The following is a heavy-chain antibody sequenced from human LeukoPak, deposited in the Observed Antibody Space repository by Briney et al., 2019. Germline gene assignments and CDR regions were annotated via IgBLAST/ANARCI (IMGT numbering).Heavy chain of an antibody. D-gene: IGHD6-19*01. V-gene: IGHV3-74*01. J-gene: IGHJ4*02. CDR2: INSDGSTT. CDR1: GFTFSRYW. Sequence: GGSLRLSCAASGFTFSRYWMHWVRQAPGKGLLWVSRINSDGSTTSHADSVKGRFTISRDNAKNTLYLQMNSLRAEDTAVYYCAKGGTVAASHFDYWGQGILVTVSS. CDR3: AKGGTVAASHFDY.